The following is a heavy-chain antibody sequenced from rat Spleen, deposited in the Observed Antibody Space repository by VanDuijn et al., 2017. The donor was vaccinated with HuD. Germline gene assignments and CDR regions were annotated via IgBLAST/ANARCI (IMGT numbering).Heavy chain of an antibody. J-gene: IGHJ2*01. CDR2: ISYDGSST. V-gene: IGHV5-29*01. CDR1: GFTFSNYG. D-gene: IGHD3-8*01. CDR3: ARHDVSIPVFDY. Sequence: EVQLVESGGGLVQPGRSLKLSCAASGFTFSNYGMAWVRQAPTKGLEWVATISYDGSSTYYRDSVKGRFTISRDNAKSTLYLQMDSLRSEDTATYYCARHDVSIPVFDYWGQGVMVTVSS.